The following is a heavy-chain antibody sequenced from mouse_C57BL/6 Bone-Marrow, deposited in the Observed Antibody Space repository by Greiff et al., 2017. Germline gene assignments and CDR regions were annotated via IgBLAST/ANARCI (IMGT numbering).Heavy chain of an antibody. J-gene: IGHJ4*01. Sequence: QVQLQQPGAELVKPGASVKLSCKASGYTFTSYWMHWVKQRPGQGLEWIGMIYPNSGSTNYNEKFKSKATLTVDKSSSTAYMQLSSLTSEDSAVYYCAYDYDGAMDYWGQGTSVTVSS. V-gene: IGHV1-64*01. CDR1: GYTFTSYW. D-gene: IGHD2-4*01. CDR2: IYPNSGST. CDR3: AYDYDGAMDY.